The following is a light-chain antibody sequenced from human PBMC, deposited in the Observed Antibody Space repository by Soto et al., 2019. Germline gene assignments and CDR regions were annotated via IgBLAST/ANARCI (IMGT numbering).Light chain of an antibody. V-gene: IGLV1-47*01. CDR2: RNN. Sequence: QSVLTQPPSASGTPGQRVTISCSGRSSNIGSNYVYWYLQLPGTAPKLLIYRNNQRPSGVPDRFSGSKSGTSASLAIGGLRPEDKADYSCAACDDSLSGGVFGGGTKLTAL. CDR3: AACDDSLSGGV. CDR1: SSNIGSNY. J-gene: IGLJ3*02.